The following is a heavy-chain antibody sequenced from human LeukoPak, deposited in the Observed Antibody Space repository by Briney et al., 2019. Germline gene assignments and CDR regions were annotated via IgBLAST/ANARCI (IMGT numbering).Heavy chain of an antibody. CDR1: GGTFSSYA. D-gene: IGHD5-18*01. V-gene: IGHV1-69*04. CDR2: IIPILGIA. CDR3: ARVPTVGIQLWLHYYYGRDV. Sequence: SVKVSCKASGGTFSSYAISWVRQAPGQGLEWMGRIIPILGIANYAQKFQGRVTITADKSTSTAYMELSSLRSEDTAVYYCARVPTVGIQLWLHYYYGRDVWGQGTTVTVSS. J-gene: IGHJ6*02.